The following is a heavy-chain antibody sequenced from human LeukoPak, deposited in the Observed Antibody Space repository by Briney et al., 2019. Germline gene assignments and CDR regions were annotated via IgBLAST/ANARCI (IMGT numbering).Heavy chain of an antibody. D-gene: IGHD3-10*01. CDR3: AKDSSMWFGILVNYFDY. Sequence: PGGSLRLSCAASGFTLSSCVMSWVRQAPGKGLESVSGISSRGANTHYADAVRGRFTISRDNSNNTLYLQMASLRAEDTAIYYCAKDSSMWFGILVNYFDYLGQGTLVTVSS. V-gene: IGHV3-23*01. J-gene: IGHJ4*02. CDR1: GFTLSSCV. CDR2: ISSRGANT.